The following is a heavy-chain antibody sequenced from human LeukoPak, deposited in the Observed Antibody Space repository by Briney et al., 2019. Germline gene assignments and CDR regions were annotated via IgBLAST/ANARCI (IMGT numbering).Heavy chain of an antibody. CDR2: IYYSGST. D-gene: IGHD6-13*01. CDR1: GGSISSYY. V-gene: IGHV4-59*13. Sequence: PSETLSLTCTVSGGSISSYYWSWIRQPPGKGLEWIGYIYYSGSTKYNPSLASRVTIPVDTSKNQLALNLSSVTAADTAVYYCAGGAAGTRDYWGQGTLVTVSS. J-gene: IGHJ4*02. CDR3: AGGAAGTRDY.